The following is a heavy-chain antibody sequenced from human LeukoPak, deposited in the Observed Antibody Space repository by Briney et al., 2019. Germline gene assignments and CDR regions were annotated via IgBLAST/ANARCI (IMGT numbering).Heavy chain of an antibody. D-gene: IGHD6-13*01. CDR3: AKAPYGYSSSWFDP. CDR1: GFTFSSYA. Sequence: PGGSLRLSCAASGFTFSSYAMHWVRQAPGKGLGWVAVISYDGSNKYYADSVKGRFTISRDNSKNTLYLQMNSLRAEDTAVYYCAKAPYGYSSSWFDPWGQGTLVTVSS. V-gene: IGHV3-30-3*01. J-gene: IGHJ5*02. CDR2: ISYDGSNK.